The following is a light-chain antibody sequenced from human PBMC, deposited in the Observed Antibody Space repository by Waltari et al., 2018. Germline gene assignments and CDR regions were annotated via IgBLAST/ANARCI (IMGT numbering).Light chain of an antibody. CDR1: QSVSSGF. CDR2: DAS. Sequence: EIVLTQSPGTLSLSPGERATLSCRGSQSVSSGFLAWYQQIPGQAPRLLIYDASNRATGIPPRFSGSGSGTDFSLTISSLDPEDFAVYYCQQGVTFGGGTRVEIK. J-gene: IGKJ4*01. V-gene: IGKV3-20*01. CDR3: QQGVT.